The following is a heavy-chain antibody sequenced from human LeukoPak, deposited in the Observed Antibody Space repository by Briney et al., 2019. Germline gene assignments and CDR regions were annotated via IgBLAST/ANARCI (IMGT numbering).Heavy chain of an antibody. Sequence: GRSLRLSCTASGFTFGDYAMSWFRQAPGKGLEWVGLIRSKAYGGTTEYAASVKGRFTISRDDSKSIAYLQMNSLKTEDTAVYYCTRAYTQLGFDPWGQGTLVTVS. CDR2: IRSKAYGGTT. CDR1: GFTFGDYA. D-gene: IGHD2-2*01. J-gene: IGHJ5*02. CDR3: TRAYTQLGFDP. V-gene: IGHV3-49*03.